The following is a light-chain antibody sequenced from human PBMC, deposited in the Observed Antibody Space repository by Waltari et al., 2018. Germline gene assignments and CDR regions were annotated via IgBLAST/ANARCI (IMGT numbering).Light chain of an antibody. V-gene: IGKV3-20*01. CDR1: QTITGSW. CDR3: QQYDGSSVT. CDR2: GAS. J-gene: IGKJ4*01. Sequence: EVVLTQSPGTLSLSPGERATLSCRASQTITGSWLTWYQQKPGKAPRLLIYGASTRVTGIPDRFSGSGSGTDFTLTIGRLEPEDFAVYYCQQYDGSSVTFGGGTKMEIK.